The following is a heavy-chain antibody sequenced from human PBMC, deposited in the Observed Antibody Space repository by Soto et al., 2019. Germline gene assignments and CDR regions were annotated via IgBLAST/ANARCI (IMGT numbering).Heavy chain of an antibody. CDR1: GGSISSYY. Sequence: SETLSLTCSVPGGSISSYYWSWIRQPPGKGLEWIGYIYYSGSTNYNPSLKSRVTISVDTPKNQFSLKLSSATAADTAVYYCARDRRYGFSSQAFDIWGQGTMVTVSS. CDR3: ARDRRYGFSSQAFDI. D-gene: IGHD6-6*01. J-gene: IGHJ3*02. V-gene: IGHV4-59*01. CDR2: IYYSGST.